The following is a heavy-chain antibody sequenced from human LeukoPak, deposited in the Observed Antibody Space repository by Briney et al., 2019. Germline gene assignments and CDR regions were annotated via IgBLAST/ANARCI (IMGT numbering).Heavy chain of an antibody. CDR1: GGTFSSYA. V-gene: IGHV1-69*04. CDR2: IIPILGIA. Sequence: GAPVKVSCKASGGTFSSYAISWVRQAPGQGLEWMGRIIPILGIANYAQKFQGRVTITADKSTSTAYMELSSLRSEDTAVYYCARDRVYGGNSNYFDYWGQGTLVTVSS. J-gene: IGHJ4*02. D-gene: IGHD4-23*01. CDR3: ARDRVYGGNSNYFDY.